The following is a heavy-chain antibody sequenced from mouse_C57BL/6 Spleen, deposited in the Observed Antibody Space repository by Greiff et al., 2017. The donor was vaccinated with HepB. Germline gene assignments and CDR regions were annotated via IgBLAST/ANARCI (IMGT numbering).Heavy chain of an antibody. V-gene: IGHV1-20*01. Sequence: VQLKQSGPELVKPGDSVKISCKASGYSFTGYFMNWVMQSHGKSLEWIGRINPYNGDTFYNQKFKGKATLTVDKSSSTAHMELRSLTSEDSAVYYCARTDYYGSSYYYAMDYWGQGTSVTVSS. CDR1: GYSFTGYF. CDR3: ARTDYYGSSYYYAMDY. D-gene: IGHD1-1*01. J-gene: IGHJ4*01. CDR2: INPYNGDT.